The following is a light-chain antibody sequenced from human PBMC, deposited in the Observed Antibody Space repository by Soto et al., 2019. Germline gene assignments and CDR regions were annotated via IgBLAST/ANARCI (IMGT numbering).Light chain of an antibody. CDR1: SSNIGSNT. CDR3: AAWDDSLNGSV. Sequence: QSVLTQQPAASGTPGRSVTISCSGSSSNIGSNTVNWYQQLPGTAPKLLIYSNNQRPSGVPDRFSGSKSGTSASLAISGLQSEDEADYYCAAWDDSLNGSVFGTGTKVTVL. CDR2: SNN. J-gene: IGLJ1*01. V-gene: IGLV1-44*01.